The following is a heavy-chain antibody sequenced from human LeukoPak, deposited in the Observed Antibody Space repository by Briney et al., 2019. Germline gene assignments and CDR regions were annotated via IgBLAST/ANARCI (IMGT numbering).Heavy chain of an antibody. V-gene: IGHV1-69*04. Sequence: RASLKLSCKASGGTFSSYAISWVRQAPGQGLEWMGSIIPSGGITNYAHTFKGRVTITADKSTSTAYMEMSSLRSEDTAVYYCARNIVATIVYNWFDTWGQGNLVTVSS. D-gene: IGHD5-12*01. J-gene: IGHJ5*02. CDR2: IIPSGGIT. CDR1: GGTFSSYA. CDR3: ARNIVATIVYNWFDT.